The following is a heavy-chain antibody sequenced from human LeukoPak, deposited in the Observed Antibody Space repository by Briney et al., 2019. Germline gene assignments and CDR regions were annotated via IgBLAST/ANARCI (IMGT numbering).Heavy chain of an antibody. Sequence: SETLSLTCTVSGGSISSGSYYWSWIRQPAGKGLEWIGRIYTSGSTNYNPSLKSRVTISVDTSKNQFSLKLSSVTAADTAVYYCASFDCGGDCEDYWGQGTLVTVSS. J-gene: IGHJ4*02. CDR1: GGSISSGSYY. CDR2: IYTSGST. D-gene: IGHD2-21*02. V-gene: IGHV4-61*02. CDR3: ASFDCGGDCEDY.